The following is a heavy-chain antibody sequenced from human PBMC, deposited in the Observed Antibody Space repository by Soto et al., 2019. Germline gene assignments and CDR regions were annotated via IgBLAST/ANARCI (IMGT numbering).Heavy chain of an antibody. CDR2: IYYSGST. Sequence: SETLSVTCTVSGGSISSYYWSWSRQPPWKGLEWIGYIYYSGSTNYNPSLKSRVTISVDTSKNQFSLKLSSVTAADTAVYYCARLGGYYDSTGYHDAFDIWGQGTMVTVSS. CDR3: ARLGGYYDSTGYHDAFDI. V-gene: IGHV4-59*08. D-gene: IGHD3-22*01. CDR1: GGSISSYY. J-gene: IGHJ3*02.